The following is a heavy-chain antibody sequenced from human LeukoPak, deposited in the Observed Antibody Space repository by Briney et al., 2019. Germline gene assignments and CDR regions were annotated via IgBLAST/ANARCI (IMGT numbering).Heavy chain of an antibody. V-gene: IGHV3-30*18. J-gene: IGHJ4*02. CDR3: AKDWDIVATIDY. CDR1: GFTFSSYG. D-gene: IGHD5-12*01. CDR2: ISYDGSNK. Sequence: GGSLRLSCAASGFTFSSYGMHWVRQAPGKVLEWVAVISYDGSNKYYADSVKGRFTISRDNSKNTLYLQMNSLRAEDTAVYYCAKDWDIVATIDYWGQGTLVTVSS.